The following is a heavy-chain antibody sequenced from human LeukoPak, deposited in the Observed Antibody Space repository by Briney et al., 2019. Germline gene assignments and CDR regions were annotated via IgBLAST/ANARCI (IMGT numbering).Heavy chain of an antibody. J-gene: IGHJ4*02. CDR3: ARFRRDGSNYNDY. D-gene: IGHD5-24*01. CDR1: GFTFSDYS. Sequence: PGGSLGLSCAASGFTFSDYSINWVRQAPGKGLEWVSSISSRSTYVFYADSVKGRFAISRDNAKNSMYLQMNGLRAEDTAVYYCARFRRDGSNYNDYWGQGTLVTVSS. CDR2: ISSRSTYV. V-gene: IGHV3-21*06.